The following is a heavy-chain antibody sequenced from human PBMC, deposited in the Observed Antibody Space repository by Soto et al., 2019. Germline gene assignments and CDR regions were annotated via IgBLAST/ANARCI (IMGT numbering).Heavy chain of an antibody. V-gene: IGHV5-51*01. J-gene: IGHJ5*02. Sequence: PGGSLKISCKGSGYSFTSYWIGWLRRMHGEGLEWMGIIYTGDSDTRYSPSFQGQVTISADKAISTAYLQWSSLKASDTAMYYCSRQLTARIAAAGENWFDPWGQGTLVTVSS. CDR3: SRQLTARIAAAGENWFDP. CDR2: IYTGDSDT. CDR1: GYSFTSYW. D-gene: IGHD6-13*01.